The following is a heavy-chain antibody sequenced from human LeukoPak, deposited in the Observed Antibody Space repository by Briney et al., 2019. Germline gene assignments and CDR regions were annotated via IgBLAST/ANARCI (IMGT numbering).Heavy chain of an antibody. CDR3: ARASRTAALRNALDI. CDR1: GFTFSDYY. Sequence: GGSLRLSCAASGFTFSDYYMTWIRQAPGKGLEWVSYISSSCSTIYYADSVKGRFTISRDNAKNSLYLQMNSLRVEDTAVYHCARASRTAALRNALDIWGQGTMVTVSS. CDR2: ISSSCSTI. J-gene: IGHJ3*02. V-gene: IGHV3-11*01. D-gene: IGHD2-2*01.